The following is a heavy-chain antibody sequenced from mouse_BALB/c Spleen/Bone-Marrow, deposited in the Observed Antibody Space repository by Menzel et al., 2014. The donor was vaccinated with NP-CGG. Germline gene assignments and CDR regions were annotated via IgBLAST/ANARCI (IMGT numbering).Heavy chain of an antibody. V-gene: IGHV14-3*02. CDR1: GFNIKDTY. CDR3: ARYYYGSSYAMDY. D-gene: IGHD1-1*01. CDR2: IDPANGNT. J-gene: IGHJ4*01. Sequence: VTLKVSGAELVKPGASVKLSCTASGFNIKDTYMHWVKQRPEQGLEWIGRIDPANGNTKYDPKFQGKATIIADTSSNTAYLQLSSLTSEDTAVYYCARYYYGSSYAMDYWGQGTSVTVSS.